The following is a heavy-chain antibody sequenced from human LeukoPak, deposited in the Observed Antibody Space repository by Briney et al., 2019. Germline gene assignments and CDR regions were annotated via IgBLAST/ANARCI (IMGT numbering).Heavy chain of an antibody. CDR3: ARDSGEWELLPDPFDY. D-gene: IGHD1-26*01. CDR2: IYYSGST. CDR1: GGSISSSSYY. V-gene: IGHV4-39*07. Sequence: TSETLSLTCTVSGGSISSSSYYWGWIRQPPGKGLEWIGSIYYSGSTYYNPSLKSRVTISVDTSKNQFSLKLSSVTAADTAVYYCARDSGEWELLPDPFDYWGQGTLVTVSS. J-gene: IGHJ4*02.